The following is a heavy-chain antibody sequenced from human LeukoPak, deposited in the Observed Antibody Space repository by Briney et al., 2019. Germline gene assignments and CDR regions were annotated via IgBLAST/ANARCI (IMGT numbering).Heavy chain of an antibody. CDR2: IKQDGSEK. CDR1: GFTFSSYW. V-gene: IGHV3-7*01. CDR3: ARDHLNCGGDCYSDY. D-gene: IGHD2-21*02. J-gene: IGHJ4*02. Sequence: KTGGSLRLSCAASGFTFSSYWMSWVRQAPGKGLEWVANIKQDGSEKYYVDSVKGRFTISRDNAKNSLYLQMNSLRAEDTAVYYCARDHLNCGGDCYSDYWGQGTLVTVSS.